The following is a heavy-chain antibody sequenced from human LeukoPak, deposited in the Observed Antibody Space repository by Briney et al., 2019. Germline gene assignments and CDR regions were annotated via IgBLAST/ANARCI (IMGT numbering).Heavy chain of an antibody. Sequence: HPGGSLRLSCAASGFTFSTYWMHWVRQVPGKGLVCVSHVNTGGSYTSYADSVKGRFTMSRDNAKNTLYLQMNSLRPEDTAVYFCARGGDGYQDYWGQGTLVTVSS. CDR2: VNTGGSYT. J-gene: IGHJ4*02. D-gene: IGHD5-24*01. CDR3: ARGGDGYQDY. V-gene: IGHV3-74*01. CDR1: GFTFSTYW.